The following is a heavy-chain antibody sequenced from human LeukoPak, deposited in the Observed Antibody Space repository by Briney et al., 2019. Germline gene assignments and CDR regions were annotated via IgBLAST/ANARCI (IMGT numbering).Heavy chain of an antibody. CDR1: GGSISSGGYS. CDR3: ARDRAYYYDSSGYYPDAFDI. Sequence: SETLSLTCAVSGGSISSGGYSWSWIRQPSGKGLEWIGYIYYSGSTYYNPSLKSRVTISVDTSKNQFSLKLSSVTAADTAVYYCARDRAYYYDSSGYYPDAFDIWGQGTMVTVSS. J-gene: IGHJ3*02. V-gene: IGHV4-30-4*07. CDR2: IYYSGST. D-gene: IGHD3-22*01.